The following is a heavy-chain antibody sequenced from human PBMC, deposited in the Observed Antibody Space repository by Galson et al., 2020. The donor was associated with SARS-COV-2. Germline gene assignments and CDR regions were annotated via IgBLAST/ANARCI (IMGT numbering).Heavy chain of an antibody. Sequence: QLGESLKISCAASGFTFSIYWMSWVRQAPGKGLEWVANIKQDGSEKYYVDSVKGRFTISRDNAKNSLYLQMNSLRAEDTAVYYCARDGIAVAGGFDYWGQGTLVTVSS. CDR3: ARDGIAVAGGFDY. CDR1: GFTFSIYW. V-gene: IGHV3-7*01. D-gene: IGHD6-19*01. CDR2: IKQDGSEK. J-gene: IGHJ4*02.